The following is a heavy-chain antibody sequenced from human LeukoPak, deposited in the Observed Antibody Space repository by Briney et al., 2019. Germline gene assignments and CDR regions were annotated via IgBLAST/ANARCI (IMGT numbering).Heavy chain of an antibody. CDR2: LYLGGNT. J-gene: IGHJ4*02. CDR3: ARGDCTSSTRCSPHYLDQ. Sequence: GGSLRLSCAASGFTVSGNYMSWVRQAPGKGLEWVSILYLGGNTYYADSVKGRFTISRDNSENTLYLQMDSLTAEDTAVYYCARGDCTSSTRCSPHYLDQWGQGTLVTVST. D-gene: IGHD2-2*01. V-gene: IGHV3-66*01. CDR1: GFTVSGNY.